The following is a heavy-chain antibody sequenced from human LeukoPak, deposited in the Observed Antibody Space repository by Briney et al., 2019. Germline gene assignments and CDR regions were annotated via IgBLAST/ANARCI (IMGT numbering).Heavy chain of an antibody. CDR2: ISAYNGNT. Sequence: ASVKVSCKASGYTFTSYGISWVRQAPGQGLEWMGWISAYNGNTNYAQKLQGRVTMTTDTSTSTAYMELRSLRSDDTAVYYCARDGEYCTNGVCYHEYWGQGTLVTVSS. CDR1: GYTFTSYG. V-gene: IGHV1-18*01. D-gene: IGHD2-8*01. CDR3: ARDGEYCTNGVCYHEY. J-gene: IGHJ4*02.